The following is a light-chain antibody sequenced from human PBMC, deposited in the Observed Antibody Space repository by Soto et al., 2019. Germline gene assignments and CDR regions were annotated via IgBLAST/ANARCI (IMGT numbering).Light chain of an antibody. CDR2: GAS. J-gene: IGKJ4*01. V-gene: IGKV3-20*01. CDR1: QSLSSRY. Sequence: EIVLTQSPGTLSLSPGDRATLSCRASQSLSSRYLAWYRQKPGQAPRLLIYGASNRATGIPDRFSGSGSGTAFTLTISRLEPDDFAVYYCQQYSSSPPTFGGGTKVEIK. CDR3: QQYSSSPPT.